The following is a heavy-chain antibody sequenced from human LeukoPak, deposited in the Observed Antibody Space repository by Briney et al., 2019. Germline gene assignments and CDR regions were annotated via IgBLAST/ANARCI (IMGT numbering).Heavy chain of an antibody. D-gene: IGHD5-18*01. CDR2: ISSSGSTI. V-gene: IGHV3-11*01. J-gene: IGHJ3*02. CDR3: ARVRGYSYGTDAFDI. CDR1: GFIFSDYY. Sequence: GGSLRLSCAASGFIFSDYYMSWIRQAPGKGLEWVSYISSSGSTIYYADSVKGRFTISRDNAKNSLYLQMNSLRAEDTAVYYCARVRGYSYGTDAFDIWGQGTMVTVSS.